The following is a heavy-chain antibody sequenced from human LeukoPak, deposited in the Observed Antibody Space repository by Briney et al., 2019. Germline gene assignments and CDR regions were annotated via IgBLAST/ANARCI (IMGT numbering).Heavy chain of an antibody. CDR3: ASEGIDYDSSGPHYYFDY. CDR2: ISSSGSTI. D-gene: IGHD3-22*01. J-gene: IGHJ4*02. V-gene: IGHV3-48*03. Sequence: PGGSLRLSCAASGFTFSSYEMNWVRQAPGKGLEWVSYISSSGSTIYYADSVKGRFTISRDNAKNSLYLQMNSLRAEDTAVYYCASEGIDYDSSGPHYYFDYWGQGTLVTVSS. CDR1: GFTFSSYE.